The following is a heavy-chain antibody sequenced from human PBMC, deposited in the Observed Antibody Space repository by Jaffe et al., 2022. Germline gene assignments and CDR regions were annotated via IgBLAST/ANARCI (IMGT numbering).Heavy chain of an antibody. Sequence: QVQLQESGPGLVKPSGTLSLTCAVSGGSISSSNWWSWVRQPPGKGLEWIGEIYHSGSTNYNPSLKSRVTISVDKSKNQFSLKLSSVTAADTAVYYCAREYTESSGWYSSVAFDIWGQGTMVTVSS. V-gene: IGHV4-4*02. CDR3: AREYTESSGWYSSVAFDI. D-gene: IGHD6-19*01. CDR1: GGSISSSNW. CDR2: IYHSGST. J-gene: IGHJ3*02.